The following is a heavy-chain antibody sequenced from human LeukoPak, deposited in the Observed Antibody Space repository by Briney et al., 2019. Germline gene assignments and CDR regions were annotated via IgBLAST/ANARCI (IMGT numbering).Heavy chain of an antibody. CDR1: GYSISSGYY. Sequence: SETLSLTCAVSGYSISSGYYWGWIRQPPGKGLEWIGSIYHSGRTYHNPSLKSRVTISVDTSKSQFSLKLSSVTAADTAVYYCARLSSSNQSKGDYWGQGTLVTVSS. V-gene: IGHV4-38-2*01. J-gene: IGHJ4*02. CDR2: IYHSGRT. D-gene: IGHD2-2*01. CDR3: ARLSSSNQSKGDY.